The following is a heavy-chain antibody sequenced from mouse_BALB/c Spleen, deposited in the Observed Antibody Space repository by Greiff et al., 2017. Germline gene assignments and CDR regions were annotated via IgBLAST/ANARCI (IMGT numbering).Heavy chain of an antibody. J-gene: IGHJ4*01. CDR2: ISSGSSTI. CDR3: ARGYQFLYYAMDY. CDR1: GFTFSSFG. D-gene: IGHD2-14*01. V-gene: IGHV5-17*02. Sequence: EVQGVESGGGLVQPGGSRKLSCAASGFTFSSFGMHWVRQAPEKGLEWVAYISSGSSTIYYADTVKGRFTISRDNPKNTLFLQMTSLRSEDKAMYYCARGYQFLYYAMDYWGQGTSVTVSS.